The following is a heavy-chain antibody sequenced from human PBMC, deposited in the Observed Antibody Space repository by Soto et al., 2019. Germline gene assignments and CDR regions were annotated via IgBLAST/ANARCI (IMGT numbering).Heavy chain of an antibody. V-gene: IGHV4-59*08. J-gene: IGHJ6*02. Sequence: PSETLSLTCTVSGGSMISYYWSWIRQPPGRGLEWIGFIYYAGSTKYNPSLNSRVTISVDTSKNQFSLTVTSVTAADTAVDYFGRHRECISTNCYYYYYDGMDVWGQGTTVTVSS. CDR3: GRHRECISTNCYYYYYDGMDV. D-gene: IGHD2-2*01. CDR2: IYYAGST. CDR1: GGSMISYY.